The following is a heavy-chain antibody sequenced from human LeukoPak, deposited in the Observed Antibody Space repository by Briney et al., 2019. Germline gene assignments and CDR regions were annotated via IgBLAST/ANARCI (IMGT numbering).Heavy chain of an antibody. V-gene: IGHV3-23*01. D-gene: IGHD6-13*01. Sequence: GGSLRLSCAASGFTSSSYALNWVRQAPGKGLEWVATVSGSGDRMYHADSVKGRFTISRDNSKNTIYLQMNSRRAEDTALYYCAKAAAAPGSDFWGQGTLVTVSS. CDR2: VSGSGDRM. CDR3: AKAAAAPGSDF. CDR1: GFTSSSYA. J-gene: IGHJ4*02.